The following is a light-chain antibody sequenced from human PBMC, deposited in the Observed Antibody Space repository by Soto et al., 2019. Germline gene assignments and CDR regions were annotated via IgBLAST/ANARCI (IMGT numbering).Light chain of an antibody. CDR1: SSDVGSYNL. CDR3: CSYAGSSTFVA. CDR2: VVY. V-gene: IGLV2-23*02. J-gene: IGLJ2*01. Sequence: QSALTQPASVSGSPGQSITISCTGTSSDVGSYNLVSWYQHHPGKAPKLVIYVVYRRPSGVSNRFSGSKSGNTASLTISGLQAEDEADYYCCSYAGSSTFVAFGGGTQLTVL.